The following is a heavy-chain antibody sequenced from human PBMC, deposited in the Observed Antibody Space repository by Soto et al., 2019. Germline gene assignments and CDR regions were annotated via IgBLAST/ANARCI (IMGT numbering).Heavy chain of an antibody. CDR3: ARREYSYSRGSFDY. J-gene: IGHJ4*01. V-gene: IGHV5-10-1*01. Sequence: PGESLKISCEGSGYNFTNFWIHWVRQLPGKGLEWMGRIDPRDSETNYSPSFQGHATISTAKSVTTAYLQWSSLKASDTALYYCARREYSYSRGSFDYWGHGTLVTVSS. CDR1: GYNFTNFW. CDR2: IDPRDSET. D-gene: IGHD3-22*01.